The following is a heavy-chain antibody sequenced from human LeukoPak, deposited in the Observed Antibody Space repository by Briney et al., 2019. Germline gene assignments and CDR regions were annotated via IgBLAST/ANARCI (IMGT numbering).Heavy chain of an antibody. Sequence: GGSLRLSCAASGFTFSNYVVHWVRQAPGKGLEGVAVISYDGSNKWNADSAKGRFTISRDNSKNTLYLQMNSLRAEDTAVYYCARGLRTSSSGSYFYFDFWGQGTLVTVSS. CDR1: GFTFSNYV. V-gene: IGHV3-30-3*01. CDR3: ARGLRTSSSGSYFYFDF. J-gene: IGHJ4*02. CDR2: ISYDGSNK. D-gene: IGHD1-26*01.